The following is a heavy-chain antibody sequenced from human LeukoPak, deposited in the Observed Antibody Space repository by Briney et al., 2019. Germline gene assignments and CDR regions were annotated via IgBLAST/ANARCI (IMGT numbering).Heavy chain of an antibody. J-gene: IGHJ4*02. D-gene: IGHD3-9*01. Sequence: GGSLRLSCAASGFTFSSYWIHWVRQAPGKGLVWVSRISPDGSITNYADSVQGRFTISRDNSKNSLYLQMNSLRAEDTAVYYCARVEDYDILTGFDYWGQGTLVTVSS. CDR1: GFTFSSYW. V-gene: IGHV3-74*01. CDR3: ARVEDYDILTGFDY. CDR2: ISPDGSIT.